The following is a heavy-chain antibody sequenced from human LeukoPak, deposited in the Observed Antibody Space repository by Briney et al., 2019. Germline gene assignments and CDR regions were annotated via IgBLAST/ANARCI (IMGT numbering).Heavy chain of an antibody. Sequence: PSETLSLTCTVSGVSISSYYWSWIRQPPGKGLEWIGYIYYSGSTNYNPSLKSRVTISVDTSKNQFSLKLSSVTAADTAVYYCARDVGATSSSYWYFDLWGRGTLVTVSS. CDR3: ARDVGATSSSYWYFDL. CDR2: IYYSGST. J-gene: IGHJ2*01. V-gene: IGHV4-59*01. D-gene: IGHD1-26*01. CDR1: GVSISSYY.